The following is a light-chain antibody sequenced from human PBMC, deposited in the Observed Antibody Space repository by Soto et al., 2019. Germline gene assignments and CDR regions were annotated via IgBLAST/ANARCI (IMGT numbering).Light chain of an antibody. CDR2: GAS. CDR1: QSVSSSY. Sequence: EIVLTQSPGTLSLSPGERATLSCRASQSVSSSYLAWYQQKPGQAPRLLIYGASTRATGVPDRFSGSGSGTDFTLTISSLQSADFGVYYCQQYYTWPRGTFGQGTKV. CDR3: QQYYTWPRGT. V-gene: IGKV3-20*01. J-gene: IGKJ1*01.